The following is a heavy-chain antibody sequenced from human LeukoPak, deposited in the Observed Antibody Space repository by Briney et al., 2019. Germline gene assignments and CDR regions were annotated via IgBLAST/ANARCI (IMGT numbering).Heavy chain of an antibody. CDR1: GFTFSSYA. Sequence: PGRSLRLSCAASGFTFSSYAMHWVRQAPGKGLEWVAVISHDGSNKYYADSVKGRFTISRDNSKNTLYQQMHSLRAEDTAVYYCARVLSGSWDWFDPWGQGTLVTVSS. J-gene: IGHJ5*02. V-gene: IGHV3-30-3*01. D-gene: IGHD3-22*01. CDR3: ARVLSGSWDWFDP. CDR2: ISHDGSNK.